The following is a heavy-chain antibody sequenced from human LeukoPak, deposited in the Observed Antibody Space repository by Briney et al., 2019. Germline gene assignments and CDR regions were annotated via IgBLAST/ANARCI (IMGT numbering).Heavy chain of an antibody. D-gene: IGHD3-22*01. V-gene: IGHV4-39*01. CDR1: GGSISSNSHY. CDR2: IYSSGTT. CDR3: ARGDPYDSSGYLLGDAFDI. Sequence: PSETLSLTCTVSGGSISSNSHYWGWIRQPPGKGLEWIGSIYSSGTTYYNPSLRSRLTISADTSKNLFSLKLGSVAAADTAVYYCARGDPYDSSGYLLGDAFDIWGQGTMVTVSS. J-gene: IGHJ3*02.